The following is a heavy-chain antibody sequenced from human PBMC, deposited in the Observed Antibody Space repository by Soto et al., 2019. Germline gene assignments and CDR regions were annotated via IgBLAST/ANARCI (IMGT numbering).Heavy chain of an antibody. CDR3: ARDGGRLLDY. D-gene: IGHD1-26*01. Sequence: EVQLVESGGGLVQPGGSLRLSCAASGFTFSRYSINWVRQAAGKGLEWVSYISSSSSTIYYADSVKGRFTHSRENAKISLYLQMISMRDEDTAVYYCARDGGRLLDYWGQGPLVTVST. V-gene: IGHV3-48*02. CDR1: GFTFSRYS. CDR2: ISSSSSTI. J-gene: IGHJ4*02.